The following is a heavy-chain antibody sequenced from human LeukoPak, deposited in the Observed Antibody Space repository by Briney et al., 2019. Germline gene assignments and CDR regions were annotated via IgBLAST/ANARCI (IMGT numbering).Heavy chain of an antibody. V-gene: IGHV3-73*01. CDR2: IDKKDKGYATAT. D-gene: IGHD1-26*01. CDR3: TRGSGTYNWFDP. CDR1: GFTFSGSA. Sequence: GGSLKLSCAASGFTFSGSAIHWVRQSSGKGLEWVGQIDKKDKGYATATAYAASVKGRFTISRDDSINTAYLQMKSLKTEDAALYYCTRGSGTYNWFDPWGQGTLVTVSS. J-gene: IGHJ5*02.